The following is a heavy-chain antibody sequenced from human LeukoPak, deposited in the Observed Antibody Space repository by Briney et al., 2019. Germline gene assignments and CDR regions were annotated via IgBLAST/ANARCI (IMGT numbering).Heavy chain of an antibody. CDR1: GFTFNNYD. V-gene: IGHV3-7*01. D-gene: IGHD1-20*01. Sequence: GGSLRLSCVASGFTFNNYDMHWVRQAPGKGLEWVANIKDDGSDKYYVDSVKGRFSISKDNAKNSLYLQMNSLRVEDTAVYYCVPLNWNPPGDFDRWGQGTLVTVSS. J-gene: IGHJ4*02. CDR3: VPLNWNPPGDFDR. CDR2: IKDDGSDK.